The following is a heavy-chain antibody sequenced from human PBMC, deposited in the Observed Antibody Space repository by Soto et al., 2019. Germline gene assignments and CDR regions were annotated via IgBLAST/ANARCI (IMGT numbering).Heavy chain of an antibody. J-gene: IGHJ6*02. CDR1: RVAFSKFI. Sequence: QAQLEQSGGEVKKPGSSVKVSCKASRVAFSKFIVTWVRQAPGLGLEWVGGIIPIFGAANYAQKFQGRVTIPADETTGTCYMEVNNQRSEDTAVYYCAKVRYSSPMGYYYGMDVWGQGTTVTVPS. CDR3: AKVRYSSPMGYYYGMDV. CDR2: IIPIFGAA. D-gene: IGHD6-19*01. V-gene: IGHV1-69*01.